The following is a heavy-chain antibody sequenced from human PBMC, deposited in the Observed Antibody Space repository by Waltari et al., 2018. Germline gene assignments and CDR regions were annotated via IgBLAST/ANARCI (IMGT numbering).Heavy chain of an antibody. CDR2: MNPNSGNT. D-gene: IGHD4-4*01. V-gene: IGHV1-8*01. CDR1: GYTFTSLG. Sequence: VQLVQSGSALKKPGASVKLSCKASGYTFTSLGLTWVRQAPGQGLEWMGWMNPNSGNTGYAQKFQGRVTITRNTSISTAYMELSSLRSEDTAVYYCARADGNSEGGDAFDIWGQGTMVTVSS. J-gene: IGHJ3*02. CDR3: ARADGNSEGGDAFDI.